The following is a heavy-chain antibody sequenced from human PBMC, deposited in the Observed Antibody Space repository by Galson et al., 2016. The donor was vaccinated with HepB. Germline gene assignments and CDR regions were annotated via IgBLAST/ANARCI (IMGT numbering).Heavy chain of an antibody. CDR3: AKEGVRWELLHYYGMDV. J-gene: IGHJ6*02. D-gene: IGHD1-26*01. V-gene: IGHV3-13*01. CDR1: GFTFSSHD. Sequence: SLRLSCAASGFTFSSHDVHWVRQATGKGLEWVSGIGTTGDTYYPGAVKGRFTISRDNSKNTVDLQLDSLRTEDTAVYYCAKEGVRWELLHYYGMDVWGQGTTVTVSS. CDR2: IGTTGDT.